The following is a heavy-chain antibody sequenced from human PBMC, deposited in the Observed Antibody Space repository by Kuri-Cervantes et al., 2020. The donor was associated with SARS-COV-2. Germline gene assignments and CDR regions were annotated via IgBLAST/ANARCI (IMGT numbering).Heavy chain of an antibody. Sequence: SETLSLTFAVYGGTFSGYYWSWIRQPPGKGLEWIGEINHSGSTNYNPSLKSRVTISVDTSKNQFSLKLSSVTAADTAVYYCARVTPRFLEWPIGYWGQGTLVTVSS. V-gene: IGHV4-34*01. J-gene: IGHJ4*02. CDR3: ARVTPRFLEWPIGY. CDR2: INHSGST. D-gene: IGHD3-3*01. CDR1: GGTFSGYY.